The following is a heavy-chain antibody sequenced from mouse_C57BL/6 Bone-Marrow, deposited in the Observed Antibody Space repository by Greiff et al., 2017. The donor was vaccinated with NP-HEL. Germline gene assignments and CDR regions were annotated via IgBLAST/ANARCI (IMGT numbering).Heavy chain of an antibody. CDR1: GYSFSSYW. Sequence: QVQLQQSGAELVKPGASVKISCNASGYSFSSYWMNWVKQRPGKGLEWIGQIYPGYFATNYNGKFKGKATLTAEKSSSTAYMQLSSLTSEDSAVYFCASSITTVVVPYAMDYWGQGTSVTVSS. CDR3: ASSITTVVVPYAMDY. D-gene: IGHD1-1*01. CDR2: IYPGYFAT. J-gene: IGHJ4*01. V-gene: IGHV1-80*01.